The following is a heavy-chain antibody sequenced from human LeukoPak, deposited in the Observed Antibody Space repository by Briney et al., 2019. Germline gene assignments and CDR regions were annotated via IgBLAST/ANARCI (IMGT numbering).Heavy chain of an antibody. D-gene: IGHD5-18*01. Sequence: GASVKVSCKASGYTFTSYGINWVRQAPGQGLEWMGWISTYNCYTNYAEMLQGRVTMTTDTSTSTAYMELRSLRSDDTAVYYCARGSSYGFSMAYWGQGTLVIVSS. V-gene: IGHV1-18*01. J-gene: IGHJ4*02. CDR3: ARGSSYGFSMAY. CDR1: GYTFTSYG. CDR2: ISTYNCYT.